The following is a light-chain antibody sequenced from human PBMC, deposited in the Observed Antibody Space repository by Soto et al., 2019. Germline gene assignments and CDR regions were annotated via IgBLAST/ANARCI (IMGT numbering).Light chain of an antibody. Sequence: DIQMTQSPSSLSASVGDRVTITCRASQGISNYLAWYQQKPGKVPKLLIYGASTLQSGVPSRFSGSGSGTDFTLTISGLQPEDVGTYYCQKYNSAPPLFGGGTRVEIK. J-gene: IGKJ4*01. CDR1: QGISNY. CDR3: QKYNSAPPL. CDR2: GAS. V-gene: IGKV1-27*01.